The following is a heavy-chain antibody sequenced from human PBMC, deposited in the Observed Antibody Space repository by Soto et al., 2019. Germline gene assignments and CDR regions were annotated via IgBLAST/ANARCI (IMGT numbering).Heavy chain of an antibody. CDR2: IFWDDDK. J-gene: IGHJ5*02. V-gene: IGHV2-5*02. Sequence: QITLKESGPTLVKPTQTLTLTCTFSGFSLSTSGVAVGWIRQPPGKALEWLALIFWDDDKRNNASLKSRLTITRDTSKNQVVLTMTNMDPVDTGTYYCEHRPRAFDPWGQRILVTVSS. CDR3: EHRPRAFDP. CDR1: GFSLSTSGVA.